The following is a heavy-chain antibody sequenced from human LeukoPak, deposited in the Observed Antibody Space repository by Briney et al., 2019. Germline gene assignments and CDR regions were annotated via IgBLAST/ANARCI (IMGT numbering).Heavy chain of an antibody. CDR3: ARRAGAYSHPYDY. V-gene: IGHV3-53*01. D-gene: IGHD4/OR15-4a*01. CDR1: GFTFNIYN. J-gene: IGHJ4*02. CDR2: IYSGGST. Sequence: GGSLRLSCAASGFTFNIYNMNWVRQAPGKGLEWVSFIYSGGSTHYSDSVKGRFTISRDNSKNTLYLQMNSLRAEDTAVYYCARRAGAYSHPYDYWGQGTLVTVSS.